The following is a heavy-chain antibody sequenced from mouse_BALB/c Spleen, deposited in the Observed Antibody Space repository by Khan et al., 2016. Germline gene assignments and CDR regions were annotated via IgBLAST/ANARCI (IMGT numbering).Heavy chain of an antibody. CDR1: GFTFSNFG. V-gene: IGHV5-17*02. CDR2: ISGGSNTI. Sequence: EVELVESGGGLVQPGGSRKLSCAASGFTFSNFGMHWVRQAPEKGLEWVAYISGGSNTIFYADTMKGRFTISRDNPKSTLFLQMTSLRSEDTAVYYCARNYYGSGFDYWGQGTTLTVSS. D-gene: IGHD1-1*01. CDR3: ARNYYGSGFDY. J-gene: IGHJ2*01.